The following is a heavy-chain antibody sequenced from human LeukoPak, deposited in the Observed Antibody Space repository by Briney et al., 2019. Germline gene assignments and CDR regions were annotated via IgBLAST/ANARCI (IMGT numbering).Heavy chain of an antibody. V-gene: IGHV6-1*01. CDR3: ARDFGTTGWHTFDY. CDR2: TYYRSKWYN. Sequence: SPTLSLTCVVSGDSVSSKNGAWNWIRQYPSRGLEWLGRTYYRSKWYNDYAESMEGRMTISQDTSKNQYSLHLNSVTPDDTAVYYCARDFGTTGWHTFDYWGQGTLVTVSS. J-gene: IGHJ4*02. D-gene: IGHD6-19*01. CDR1: GDSVSSKNGA.